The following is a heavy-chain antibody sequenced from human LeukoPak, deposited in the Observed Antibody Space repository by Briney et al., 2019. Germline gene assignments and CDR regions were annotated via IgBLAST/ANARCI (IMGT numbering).Heavy chain of an antibody. CDR3: ARARSGWYLDY. D-gene: IGHD6-19*01. Sequence: AASVKVSCKASGGTFSSYAISWVRQAPGQGLEWMGGIIPIFDTANYAQKFQGRVTITADESTSTAYMELSSLRSEDTAVYYCARARSGWYLDYWGQGTLVTVSS. J-gene: IGHJ4*02. CDR1: GGTFSSYA. V-gene: IGHV1-69*13. CDR2: IIPIFDTA.